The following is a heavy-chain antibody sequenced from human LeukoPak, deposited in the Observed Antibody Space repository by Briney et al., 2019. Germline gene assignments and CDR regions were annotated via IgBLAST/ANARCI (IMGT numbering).Heavy chain of an antibody. CDR3: ASLAGRGREDY. J-gene: IGHJ4*02. Sequence: PSETLSLTCTVSGGSISSSSYYWGWIRQPPGKGLEWIGSIYYSGSTYYNPSLKSRVTISVDTSKNQFSLKLSSVTAADTAVYYCASLAGRGREDYWGQGTLVTVSS. CDR1: GGSISSSSYY. CDR2: IYYSGST. V-gene: IGHV4-39*01. D-gene: IGHD6-19*01.